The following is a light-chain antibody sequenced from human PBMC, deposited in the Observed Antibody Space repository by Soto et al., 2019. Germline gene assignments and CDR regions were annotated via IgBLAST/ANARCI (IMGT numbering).Light chain of an antibody. CDR3: SSYTSSPSYV. CDR1: SSDVGGYNY. Sequence: QSVLTQPASVSGSPGQSITISCTGTSSDVGGYNYVSWYQQPPGKAPKLMIYDVSNRPSGVSNRFSGSKSGNTASLTISGLQAEDEADYYCSSYTSSPSYVFGSGTKVTVL. J-gene: IGLJ1*01. CDR2: DVS. V-gene: IGLV2-14*01.